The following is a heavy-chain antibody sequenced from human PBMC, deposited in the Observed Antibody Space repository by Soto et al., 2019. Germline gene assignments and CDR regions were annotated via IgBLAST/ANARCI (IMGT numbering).Heavy chain of an antibody. V-gene: IGHV3-23*01. Sequence: GGSLRLSCAASGFTFSSYAMSWVRQAPGKGLEWVSAISGSGGSTYYADSVKGRFTISRDNSKNTLYLQMNSLRAEDTAVYYCAKGLYDSSVKSTYFDYWGQGTLVTVSS. CDR2: ISGSGGST. CDR3: AKGLYDSSVKSTYFDY. CDR1: GFTFSSYA. D-gene: IGHD3-22*01. J-gene: IGHJ4*02.